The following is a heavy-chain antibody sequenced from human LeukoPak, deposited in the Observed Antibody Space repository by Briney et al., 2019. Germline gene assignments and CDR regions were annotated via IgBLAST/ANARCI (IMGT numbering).Heavy chain of an antibody. D-gene: IGHD2-15*01. J-gene: IGHJ4*02. CDR3: ARDHMVRSLAGTLDY. V-gene: IGHV1-18*01. CDR1: AYTFVRFG. CDR2: ISANNGNT. Sequence: ASVKVSCKASAYTFVRFGISWVRQAPEQGLEWMGWISANNGNTNYAQKFQGRVTMTTDTSTSTAYMELRGLRSDDTAVYYCARDHMVRSLAGTLDYWGQGTLVTLSS.